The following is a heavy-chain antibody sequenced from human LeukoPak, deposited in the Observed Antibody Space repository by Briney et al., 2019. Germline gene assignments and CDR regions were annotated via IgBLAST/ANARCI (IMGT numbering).Heavy chain of an antibody. D-gene: IGHD3-3*01. CDR3: ARHYDLWSGYPYFDY. CDR2: IYYSGST. CDR1: GGSISSSSYY. V-gene: IGHV4-39*01. J-gene: IGHJ4*02. Sequence: PSETLSLTCAVSGGSISSSSYYWGWIRQPPGKGLEWIGSIYYSGSTYYIPSLKSRVTISVDTSKNQFSLRLSSVTAADTAVYFCARHYDLWSGYPYFDYWGLGTLVTVSS.